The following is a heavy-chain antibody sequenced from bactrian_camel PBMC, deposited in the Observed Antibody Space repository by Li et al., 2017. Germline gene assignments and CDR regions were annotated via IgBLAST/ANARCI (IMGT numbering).Heavy chain of an antibody. CDR3: ALDALSWNVRPWLRAAEFAD. Sequence: VQLVESGGGSVQAGGSLRLSCTVSGSTFSVRSNRCMGWFRQVPGKEREAVAFIDSDGSSNYADFAKGRFSISQDNAKITLYLQMDSLKLEDTAIYCCALDALSWNVRPWLRAAEFADWGPGTQVTVS. J-gene: IGHJ4*01. V-gene: IGHV3S53*01. D-gene: IGHD1*01. CDR1: GSTFSVRSNR. CDR2: IDSDGSS.